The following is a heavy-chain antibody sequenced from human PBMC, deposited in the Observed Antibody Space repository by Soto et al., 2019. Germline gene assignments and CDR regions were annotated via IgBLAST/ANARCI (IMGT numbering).Heavy chain of an antibody. J-gene: IGHJ4*02. CDR2: ISYDGSNK. CDR1: GFTFSSYG. CDR3: AKGGYSGYAETAFDY. V-gene: IGHV3-30*18. Sequence: GGSLRLSCAASGFTFSSYGMHWVRQAPGKGLEWVAVISYDGSNKYYADSVKGRFTISRDNSKNTLYLQMNSLRAEDTAVYYCAKGGYSGYAETAFDYWGQGTLVTSPQ. D-gene: IGHD5-12*01.